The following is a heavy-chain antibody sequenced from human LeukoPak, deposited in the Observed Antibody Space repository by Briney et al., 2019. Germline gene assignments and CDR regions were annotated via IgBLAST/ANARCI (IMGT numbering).Heavy chain of an antibody. CDR2: IAHHGNNK. CDR1: GFTFSSSA. J-gene: IGHJ4*02. Sequence: PGGSLRLSCGASGFTFSSSAMHWVRQGPGKGLEWVAYIAHHGNNKYYADSVKGRFTISRDNSKNTLYLQMNSLRAEDTAVYYCAKLGDVRVFDYWGQGTLVTVSS. CDR3: AKLGDVRVFDY. D-gene: IGHD3-16*01. V-gene: IGHV3-30*02.